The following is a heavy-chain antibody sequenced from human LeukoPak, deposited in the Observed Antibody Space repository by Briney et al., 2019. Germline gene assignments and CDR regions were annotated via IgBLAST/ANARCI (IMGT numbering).Heavy chain of an antibody. V-gene: IGHV3-7*01. CDR3: ARDLGCGGDCSIDY. CDR1: GFTFSSYW. CDR2: IKQDGSEK. D-gene: IGHD2-21*02. J-gene: IGHJ4*02. Sequence: GGSLRLSCAASGFTFSSYWMSWVRQAPGKGLEWVANIKQDGSEKYYVDSVKGRFTISRDNAKNSLYLQMNSLRAEDTAVYYCARDLGCGGDCSIDYWGQGTLVTVSS.